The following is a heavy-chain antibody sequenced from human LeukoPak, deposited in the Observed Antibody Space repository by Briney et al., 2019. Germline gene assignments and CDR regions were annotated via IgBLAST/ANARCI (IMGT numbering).Heavy chain of an antibody. J-gene: IGHJ4*02. CDR2: INHSGST. D-gene: IGHD4-23*01. CDR1: GGSFSGYH. CDR3: ARVGATVVIDY. Sequence: SETLSLTCAVYGGSFSGYHWSWIRQPPGKGLEWIGEINHSGSTNYNPSLKSRVTISVDTSKNQFSLKLSSVTAADTAVYYCARVGATVVIDYWGQGTLVTVSS. V-gene: IGHV4-34*01.